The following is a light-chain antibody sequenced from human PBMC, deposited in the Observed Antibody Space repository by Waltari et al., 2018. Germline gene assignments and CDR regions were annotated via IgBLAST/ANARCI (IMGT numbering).Light chain of an antibody. Sequence: QSVLTQPPSVSAAPGQKVTISCSGNSSNIGKNYVSWYQQIPGTAPKLLIYENDKRPSGTPDRFSGSKSGTSATLGITGLQTGDEADYYCGAWDSSLSAVFGTGTKVTVL. J-gene: IGLJ1*01. CDR1: SSNIGKNY. CDR3: GAWDSSLSAV. V-gene: IGLV1-51*02. CDR2: END.